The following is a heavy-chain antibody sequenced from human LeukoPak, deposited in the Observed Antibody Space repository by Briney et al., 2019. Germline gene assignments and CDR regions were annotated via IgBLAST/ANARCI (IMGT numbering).Heavy chain of an antibody. V-gene: IGHV4-39*01. CDR3: ARLPTVTFFDY. J-gene: IGHJ4*02. CDR1: GDSISSNPYY. Sequence: PSETLSLTCTVSGDSISSNPYYWGGFRQPPEKGLEWIGSIYYSGSTYYNPSLKSRVTISVDTSKNQFSLKLSSVTAADTAVYYCARLPTVTFFDYWGQGTLVTVSS. D-gene: IGHD4-17*01. CDR2: IYYSGST.